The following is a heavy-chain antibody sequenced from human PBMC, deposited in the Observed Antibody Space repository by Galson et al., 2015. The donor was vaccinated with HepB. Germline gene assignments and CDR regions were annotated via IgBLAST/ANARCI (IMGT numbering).Heavy chain of an antibody. V-gene: IGHV3-30-3*01. D-gene: IGHD5-24*01. Sequence: SLRLSCAASGFTFSSYAMHWVRQAPGKGLEWVAVISYDGSNKYYADSVKGRFTISRDNSKNTLYLQMNSLRAEDTAVYYCARSAAARGWLQPFDYWGQGTLVTVSS. CDR1: GFTFSSYA. CDR3: ARSAAARGWLQPFDY. J-gene: IGHJ4*02. CDR2: ISYDGSNK.